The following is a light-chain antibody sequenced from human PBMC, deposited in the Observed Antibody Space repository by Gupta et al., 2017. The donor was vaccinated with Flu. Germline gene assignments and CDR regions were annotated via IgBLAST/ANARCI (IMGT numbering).Light chain of an antibody. CDR1: QSISSW. CDR3: QQYNSYPWT. J-gene: IGKJ1*01. V-gene: IGKV1-5*03. Sequence: GDRVTITCRASQSISSWLAWYQQKPGKAPKPLIYKASSLESGVPSRFSGSGSGTEFTLTISSLQPDDFATYYCQQYNSYPWTFGQGTKVEIK. CDR2: KAS.